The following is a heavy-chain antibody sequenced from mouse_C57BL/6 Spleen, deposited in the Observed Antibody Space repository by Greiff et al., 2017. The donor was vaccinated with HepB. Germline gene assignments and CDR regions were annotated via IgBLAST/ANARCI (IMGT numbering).Heavy chain of an antibody. CDR1: GYAFSSSW. D-gene: IGHD1-1*01. Sequence: VQLVESGPELVKPGASVKISCKASGYAFSSSWMNWVKQRPGKGLEWIGRIYPGDGDTNYNGKFKGKATLTADKSSSTAYMPLSSLPSEDSAVYFCARSPLYYYGSRGAMDYWGQGTSVTVSS. J-gene: IGHJ4*01. CDR2: IYPGDGDT. CDR3: ARSPLYYYGSRGAMDY. V-gene: IGHV1-82*01.